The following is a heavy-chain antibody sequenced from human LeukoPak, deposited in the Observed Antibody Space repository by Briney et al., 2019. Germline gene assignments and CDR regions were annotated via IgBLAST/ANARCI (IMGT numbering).Heavy chain of an antibody. CDR1: GGSISSSSYY. Sequence: SETLSLTCTVSGGSISSSSYYWGWIRQPPGKGLEWIGSIYYSGSTYYNPSLKSRVTISVDTSKNQFSLKLSSVTAADTAVYYCARAIIEMATVYFDYWGQGTLVTVSS. V-gene: IGHV4-39*01. CDR2: IYYSGST. CDR3: ARAIIEMATVYFDY. D-gene: IGHD5-24*01. J-gene: IGHJ4*02.